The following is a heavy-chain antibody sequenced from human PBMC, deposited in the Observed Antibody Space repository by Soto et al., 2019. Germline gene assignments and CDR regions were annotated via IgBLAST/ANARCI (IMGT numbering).Heavy chain of an antibody. CDR3: AIGRPGYCSGVSCYTDYTFDY. CDR2: ISWNSGSI. V-gene: IGHV3-9*01. Sequence: EVQLVESGGGLVQPGRSLRLSCAASGFTFDDYAMHWVRQAPGKGLEWVSSISWNSGSIGYEDSVKGRFTISRDNAKNSLYLKKNSLRGEDTALYYCAIGRPGYCSGVSCYTDYTFDYSGQGTLVNLSS. D-gene: IGHD2-15*01. CDR1: GFTFDDYA. J-gene: IGHJ4*02.